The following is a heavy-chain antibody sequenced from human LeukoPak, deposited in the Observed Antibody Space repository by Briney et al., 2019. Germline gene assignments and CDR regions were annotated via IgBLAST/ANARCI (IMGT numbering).Heavy chain of an antibody. Sequence: SETLSLTCTVSGGSISSYYWSWIRQPAGKGLEWIWRIYTSGSTNYNPSLKSRVTMSVDTSKNQFSLKLSSVTAADTAVYYCARDREVKAYRYYYGMDVWGQGTTVTVSS. J-gene: IGHJ6*02. CDR1: GGSISSYY. CDR3: ARDREVKAYRYYYGMDV. CDR2: IYTSGST. V-gene: IGHV4-4*07. D-gene: IGHD2-21*01.